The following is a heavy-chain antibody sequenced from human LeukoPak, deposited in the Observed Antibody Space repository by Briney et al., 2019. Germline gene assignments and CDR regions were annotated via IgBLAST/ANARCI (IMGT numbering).Heavy chain of an antibody. J-gene: IGHJ4*02. Sequence: TSETLSLTCSVSGDSIDGYYWSWIRQPPGKGLEWVSGISGSDGSTYHADSVKGRFTISRDNSKNTLYLQMNSLRGEDTAVYYCAKNIGGLDYWGQGTLVTVSS. CDR2: ISGSDGST. CDR3: AKNIGGLDY. CDR1: GDSIDGYY. V-gene: IGHV3-23*01. D-gene: IGHD3-10*01.